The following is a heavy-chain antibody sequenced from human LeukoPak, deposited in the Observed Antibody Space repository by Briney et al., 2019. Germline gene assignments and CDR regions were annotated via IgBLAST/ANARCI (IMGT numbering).Heavy chain of an antibody. Sequence: SVKVSCKASGGTFSSYAISWVRQAPGQGLEWMGGIIPIFGTANYAQKFQGRVTITADESTNTAYMELSNLRSEDTAVYYCARDRALVRELWSASAFDYWGQGTLVTVSS. CDR1: GGTFSSYA. CDR2: IIPIFGTA. J-gene: IGHJ4*02. D-gene: IGHD5-18*01. CDR3: ARDRALVRELWSASAFDY. V-gene: IGHV1-69*13.